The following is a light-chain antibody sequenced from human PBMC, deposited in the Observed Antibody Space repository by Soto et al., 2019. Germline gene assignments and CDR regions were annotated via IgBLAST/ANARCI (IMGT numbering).Light chain of an antibody. V-gene: IGLV2-23*02. CDR2: EVI. Sequence: QSVLTQVASVSGSPGQSITISCTGTSSDVGTFNLVSWYQQHPGKAPRLMIYEVIKRPSGVSNRFSGSKSGNTASLTISGLQAEDEADSYCCSYSGSCVHVSGTGTKVTVL. CDR1: SSDVGTFNL. CDR3: CSYSGSCVHV. J-gene: IGLJ1*01.